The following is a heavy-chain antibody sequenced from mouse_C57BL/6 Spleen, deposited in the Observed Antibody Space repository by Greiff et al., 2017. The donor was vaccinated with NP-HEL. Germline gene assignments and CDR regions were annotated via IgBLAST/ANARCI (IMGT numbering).Heavy chain of an antibody. CDR2: FYPGSGSI. J-gene: IGHJ4*01. D-gene: IGHD2-4*01. V-gene: IGHV1-62-2*01. CDR1: GYTFTEYT. CDR3: ARHEEFYYDYEGYYAMDY. Sequence: QVQLKQSGAELVKPGASVKLSCKASGYTFTEYTIHWVKQRSGQGLEWIGWFYPGSGSIKYNEKFKDKATLTADKSSSTVYMELSRLTSEDSAVYFCARHEEFYYDYEGYYAMDYWGQGTSVTVSS.